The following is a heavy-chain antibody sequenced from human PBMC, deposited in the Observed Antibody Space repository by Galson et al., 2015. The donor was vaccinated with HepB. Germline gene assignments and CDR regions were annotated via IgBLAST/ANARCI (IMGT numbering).Heavy chain of an antibody. Sequence: QSGAEVKKPGESLKISCKGSGYRFSSYWIAWVRQMPGKGLEWMGRIDPSDSYTDYSPSFQGHVSMSVDKSTTTAYLQWSSLKASDTAMYYCASRHSYFRSGTWYNVADYWGQGTLVSVSS. CDR2: IDPSDSYT. V-gene: IGHV5-10-1*01. CDR1: GYRFSSYW. CDR3: ASRHSYFRSGTWYNVADY. J-gene: IGHJ4*02. D-gene: IGHD3-10*01.